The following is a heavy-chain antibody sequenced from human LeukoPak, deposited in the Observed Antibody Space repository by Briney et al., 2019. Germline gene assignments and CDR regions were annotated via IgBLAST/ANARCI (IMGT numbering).Heavy chain of an antibody. CDR3: ATPRLYSGSYFAFDI. J-gene: IGHJ3*02. CDR1: GYTLTELS. Sequence: ASVKVSCKVSGYTLTELSMHWVRQAPGKGLEWMGGFDPEDGETIYAQKFQGRVTMTEDTSTDTAYMELSSLRSEDTVVYYCATPRLYSGSYFAFDIWGQGTMVTVSS. D-gene: IGHD1-26*01. V-gene: IGHV1-24*01. CDR2: FDPEDGET.